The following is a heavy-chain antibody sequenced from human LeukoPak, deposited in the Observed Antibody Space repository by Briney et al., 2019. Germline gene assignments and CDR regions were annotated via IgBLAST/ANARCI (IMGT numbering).Heavy chain of an antibody. CDR3: ARHGGSSDPPYYGMDV. CDR2: IYYSGST. Sequence: SETLSLTCTVSGGSISSSSYYWGWIRQPPGKGLEWIGSIYYSGSTYYTPSLKSRVTISVDTSKNQFSLKLSSVTAADTAVYYCARHGGSSDPPYYGMDVWGQGTTVTVSS. J-gene: IGHJ6*02. V-gene: IGHV4-39*01. CDR1: GGSISSSSYY. D-gene: IGHD3-16*01.